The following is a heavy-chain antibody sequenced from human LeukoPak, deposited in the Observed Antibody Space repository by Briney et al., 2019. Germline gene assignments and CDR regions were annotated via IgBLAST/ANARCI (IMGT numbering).Heavy chain of an antibody. V-gene: IGHV4-34*01. CDR2: INHSGST. D-gene: IGHD6-19*01. Sequence: SETLSLTCAVYGGSFSGYYWSWIRQPPGKGLEWIGEINHSGSTNYNPSLKSRVTIPVDTSKNQFSLKLSSVTAADTAVYYCARLRRAVALDYWGQGTLVTVSS. CDR1: GGSFSGYY. J-gene: IGHJ4*02. CDR3: ARLRRAVALDY.